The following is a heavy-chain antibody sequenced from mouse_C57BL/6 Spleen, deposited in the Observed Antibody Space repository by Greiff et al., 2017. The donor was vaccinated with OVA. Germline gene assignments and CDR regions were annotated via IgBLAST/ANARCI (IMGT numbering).Heavy chain of an antibody. CDR3: ARVLRHYYAMDY. D-gene: IGHD2-4*01. V-gene: IGHV1-53*01. CDR2: INPSNGGT. J-gene: IGHJ4*01. CDR1: GYTFTSYW. Sequence: VKLQQPGTELVKPGASVKLSCKASGYTFTSYWMHWVKQRPGQGLEWIGNINPSNGGTNYNEKFKSKATLTVDKSSSTAYMQLSSLTSEDSAVYYCARVLRHYYAMDYWGQGTSVTVSS.